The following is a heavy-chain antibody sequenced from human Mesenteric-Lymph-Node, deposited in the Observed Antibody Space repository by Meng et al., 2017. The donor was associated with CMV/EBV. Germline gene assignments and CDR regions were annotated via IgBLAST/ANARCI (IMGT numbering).Heavy chain of an antibody. D-gene: IGHD4-23*01. Sequence: GGSLRLSCAASGFTFSSYSMNWVRQAPGKGLEWVSSISSSSSYIYYADSVKGRFTISRENAKNSLYLQMNSLRAEDTAVYYCARDPEGGNHGYWGQGTLVTVSS. V-gene: IGHV3-21*01. CDR2: ISSSSSYI. CDR3: ARDPEGGNHGY. CDR1: GFTFSSYS. J-gene: IGHJ4*02.